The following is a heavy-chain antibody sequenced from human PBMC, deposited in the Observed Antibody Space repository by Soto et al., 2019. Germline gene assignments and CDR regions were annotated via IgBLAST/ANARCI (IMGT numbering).Heavy chain of an antibody. D-gene: IGHD2-15*01. Sequence: PGGSLRLSCAASGFTFSSYWMSWVRQAPGKGLEWVANLKQVGSEKYYVAFVKGRFTFSRDNAKNSLFLQMNSLRAEDTAVYYCARDSSPALLDYWGQGTLVTVSS. J-gene: IGHJ4*02. V-gene: IGHV3-7*01. CDR3: ARDSSPALLDY. CDR1: GFTFSSYW. CDR2: LKQVGSEK.